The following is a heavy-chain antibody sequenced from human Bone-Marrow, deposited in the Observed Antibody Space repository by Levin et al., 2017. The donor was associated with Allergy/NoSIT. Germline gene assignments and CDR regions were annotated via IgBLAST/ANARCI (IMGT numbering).Heavy chain of an antibody. D-gene: IGHD3-16*01. J-gene: IGHJ3*02. CDR3: AARGEFGGFHI. CDR1: GFSFRIYA. V-gene: IGHV3-23*01. Sequence: LSLTCAASGFSFRIYAMNWVRQAPGKGLEWVSAIDNSGGSTFYAASVKGRFTISRDNSKNTLYLQVNSLRVDDTAVYYCAARGEFGGFHIWGQGTMVTVSS. CDR2: IDNSGGST.